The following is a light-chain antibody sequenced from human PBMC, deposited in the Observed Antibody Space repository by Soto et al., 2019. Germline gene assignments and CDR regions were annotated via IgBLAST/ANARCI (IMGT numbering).Light chain of an antibody. CDR2: DAS. V-gene: IGKV1-5*01. Sequence: DIQMTQSPSTLSASVGDRVTITCRASQSISSWLAWYQQKPGKAPKLLIYDASSLESGVPSSFSGIGSGTEFTLSISSRQSDDFATYYCQQYNSYWTFGQGTKVEIK. CDR3: QQYNSYWT. CDR1: QSISSW. J-gene: IGKJ1*01.